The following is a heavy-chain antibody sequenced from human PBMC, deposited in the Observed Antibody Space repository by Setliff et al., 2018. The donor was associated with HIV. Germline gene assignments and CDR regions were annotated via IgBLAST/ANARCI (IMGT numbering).Heavy chain of an antibody. CDR1: GGSVNRTNFY. Sequence: PSETLSLTCTVSGGSVNRTNFYWAWIRQPPGKGLEWLGNVYYTGATYVHPSLNSRVTVSIDASKNQFSVKMRSVTAADTAVYFCAREPRAFDVWGQGTMVTVSS. V-gene: IGHV4-39*07. CDR3: AREPRAFDV. CDR2: VYYTGAT. J-gene: IGHJ3*01.